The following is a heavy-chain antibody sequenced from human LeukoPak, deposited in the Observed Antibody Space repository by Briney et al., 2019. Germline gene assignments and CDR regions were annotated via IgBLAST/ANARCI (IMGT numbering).Heavy chain of an antibody. J-gene: IGHJ6*03. CDR2: MNPNSGNT. D-gene: IGHD3-22*01. Sequence: GASVKVSCKASGYTFTSYDINWVRQATGRGLEWMGWMNPNSGNTGYAQKFQGRVTMTRNTSISTAYMELSSLRSDDTAVYYCARGRGYYYDSKDYMDVWGKGTTVTISS. V-gene: IGHV1-8*01. CDR1: GYTFTSYD. CDR3: ARGRGYYYDSKDYMDV.